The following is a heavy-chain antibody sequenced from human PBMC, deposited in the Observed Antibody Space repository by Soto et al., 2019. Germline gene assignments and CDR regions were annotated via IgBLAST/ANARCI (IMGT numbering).Heavy chain of an antibody. CDR2: IYSSGST. J-gene: IGHJ4*02. V-gene: IGHV4-4*07. CDR1: GGSISSYY. D-gene: IGHD6-13*01. CDR3: VRAVRSSEYSSSWYRVDF. Sequence: QVQLQESGPGLVKPSETLSLTCTVSGGSISSYYWSWLRQPAGKGLEWIGRIYSSGSTNYNPSLKSRVTMSVDTSRNQFSLKLRSVTAADTAVYYCVRAVRSSEYSSSWYRVDFWGQGTLVTVSS.